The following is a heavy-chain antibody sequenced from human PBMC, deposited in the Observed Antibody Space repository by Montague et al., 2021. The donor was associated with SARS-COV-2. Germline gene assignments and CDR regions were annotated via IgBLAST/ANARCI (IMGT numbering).Heavy chain of an antibody. CDR2: INHSGST. CDR3: ARGPRITMIVVVITDIWFDP. J-gene: IGHJ5*02. V-gene: IGHV4-34*01. Sequence: SETLSLTCAVYGGSASDYYWSWIRQPPGKGLEWIGEINHSGSTNXNPSLKSRVTTSVDTSKNQFSLKLTSVTAADTAVYYCARGPRITMIVVVITDIWFDPWGQGTLVTVSS. D-gene: IGHD3-22*01. CDR1: GGSASDYY.